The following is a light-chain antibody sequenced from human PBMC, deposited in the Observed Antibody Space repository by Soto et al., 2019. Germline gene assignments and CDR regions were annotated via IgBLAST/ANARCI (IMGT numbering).Light chain of an antibody. CDR2: WAS. Sequence: DIVMTQSPDSLAVSLGERGTINCKSSQSVLYSSNNKNYLAWYQQKPGQPPKLLIYWASTRESGVPDRFSGSGSGTDFTLTISSLQAEDVAVYDCQQYYSTLTFGQGTKVEIK. CDR1: QSVLYSSNNKNY. CDR3: QQYYSTLT. V-gene: IGKV4-1*01. J-gene: IGKJ1*01.